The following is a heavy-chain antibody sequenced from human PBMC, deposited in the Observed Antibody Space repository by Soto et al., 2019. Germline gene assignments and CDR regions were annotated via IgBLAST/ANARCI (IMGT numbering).Heavy chain of an antibody. J-gene: IGHJ6*02. D-gene: IGHD3-3*01. CDR2: IIPIFGTA. CDR3: ARVITVFGVGLAPGYYYGMDV. Sequence: QVQLVQSGAEVKKPGSSVKVSCKASGGTFSSYAISWVRQAPGQGLEWMGGIIPIFGTANYAQKFQGRVTITADESTSKAYMELSSLRAEDTAVYYCARVITVFGVGLAPGYYYGMDVWGQGTTVTVSS. V-gene: IGHV1-69*01. CDR1: GGTFSSYA.